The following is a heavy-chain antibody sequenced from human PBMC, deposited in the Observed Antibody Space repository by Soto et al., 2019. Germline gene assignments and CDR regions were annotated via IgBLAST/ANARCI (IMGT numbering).Heavy chain of an antibody. J-gene: IGHJ4*02. CDR1: GYTLTELS. CDR3: ATWGIQLRYFDWLSH. Sequence: ASVKVSCKVSGYTLTELSMHWVRQAPGKGLEWMGGFDPEDGETIYAQKFQGRVTMTEDTSTDTAYMELSSLRSEDTAVYYCATWGIQLRYFDWLSHWGQGTLVTVSS. D-gene: IGHD3-9*01. CDR2: FDPEDGET. V-gene: IGHV1-24*01.